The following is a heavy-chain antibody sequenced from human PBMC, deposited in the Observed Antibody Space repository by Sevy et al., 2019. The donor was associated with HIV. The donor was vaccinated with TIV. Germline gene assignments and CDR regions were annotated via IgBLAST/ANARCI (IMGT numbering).Heavy chain of an antibody. CDR2: IYIGGTT. CDR3: ARGKHISDYYGSFDY. Sequence: GGSLRLSCAASGFTVSSNFMSWVRQAPGKGLEWVSVIYIGGTTYYADSVKGRLTISRDNSKNTLYLQMNSLRAEDTAVYYCARGKHISDYYGSFDYWGQGTLVTVSS. V-gene: IGHV3-53*01. J-gene: IGHJ4*02. D-gene: IGHD4-17*01. CDR1: GFTVSSNF.